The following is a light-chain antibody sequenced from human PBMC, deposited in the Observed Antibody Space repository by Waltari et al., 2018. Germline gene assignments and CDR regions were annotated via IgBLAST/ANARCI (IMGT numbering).Light chain of an antibody. CDR2: SNN. Sequence: QSVLTPPPSASATPGQRVTIACSGSNSNIGSNSVYWYQQLPGTAPHLLIYSNNQRPSGVPDRFSGSKSGTSASLAISGLRSEDEADYYCAAWDDSLSAVLFGGGTKVTAL. CDR3: AAWDDSLSAVL. J-gene: IGLJ2*01. V-gene: IGLV1-47*02. CDR1: NSNIGSNS.